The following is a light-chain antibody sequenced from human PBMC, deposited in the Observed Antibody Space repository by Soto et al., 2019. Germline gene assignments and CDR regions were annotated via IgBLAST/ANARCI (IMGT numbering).Light chain of an antibody. CDR1: QSVCSSY. Sequence: EIGLTQSPGTLSLSPRERATLSCRASQSVCSSYLAWYPQKPGQAPRLLIHGASSRATGVPDRFSGSVSGTDFTLTISRLEPEDFAVYYCQQYGSSPLTFGGGTKVEIK. J-gene: IGKJ4*01. V-gene: IGKV3-20*01. CDR3: QQYGSSPLT. CDR2: GAS.